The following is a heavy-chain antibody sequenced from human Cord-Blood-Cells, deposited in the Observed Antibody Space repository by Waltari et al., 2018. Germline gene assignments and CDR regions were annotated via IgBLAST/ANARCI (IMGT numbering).Heavy chain of an antibody. V-gene: IGHV3-21*01. CDR3: ARDLDPLGLSTLFDY. J-gene: IGHJ4*02. D-gene: IGHD3-16*01. Sequence: EVQLVESGGGLVKPGGSLRLSCAASGFTFSSYSMNWVRQAPGKGLEWVSSISSSSSYIYYADSVKGRFTISRDNAKNSLYLQMNSLRAEDTAVYYCARDLDPLGLSTLFDYWGQGTLVTVSS. CDR2: ISSSSSYI. CDR1: GFTFSSYS.